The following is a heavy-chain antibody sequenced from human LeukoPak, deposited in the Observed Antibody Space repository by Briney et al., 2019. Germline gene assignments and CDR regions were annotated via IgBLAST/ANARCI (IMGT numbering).Heavy chain of an antibody. CDR2: INPSGGGSST. Sequence: ASVKVSCKASGYSFTSYYIHWVRQAPGQGLEWMAMINPSGGGSSTTYAQKFQGTLTLTRDMSTSTVYMELSSLRSEDTAVYYCARRYSGSYWWGAFDIWGQGTMVTVSS. CDR3: ARRYSGSYWWGAFDI. D-gene: IGHD1-26*01. J-gene: IGHJ3*02. CDR1: GYSFTSYY. V-gene: IGHV1-46*01.